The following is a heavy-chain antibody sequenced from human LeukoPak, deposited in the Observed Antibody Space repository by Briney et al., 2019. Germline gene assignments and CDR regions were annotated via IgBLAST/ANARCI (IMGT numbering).Heavy chain of an antibody. CDR1: GGSISSYY. J-gene: IGHJ6*02. CDR2: IYYSGST. CDR3: AREFVDTAMGASYSYYYYVMDV. Sequence: PSETLSLTRTVSGGSISSYYWSWIRQPPGKGLEWIGYIYYSGSTNYNPSLKSRVTISVDTSKNQFSRKLSSVTAADTAVYYCAREFVDTAMGASYSYYYYVMDVWGQGTTVTVSS. D-gene: IGHD5-18*01. V-gene: IGHV4-59*01.